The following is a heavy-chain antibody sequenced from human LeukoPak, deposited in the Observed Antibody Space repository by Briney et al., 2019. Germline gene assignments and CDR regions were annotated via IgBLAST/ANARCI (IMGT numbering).Heavy chain of an antibody. V-gene: IGHV1-2*02. D-gene: IGHD6-19*01. CDR1: GYTFTGYY. CDR2: INPNNGVT. CDR3: ARDGFESGWYHFDY. J-gene: IGHJ4*02. Sequence: GASVKVSCKASGYTFTGYYMNWVRQSPGQGLEWMGWINPNNGVTNIAQKFQGRVTLTRDTSITTAYMELSRLTSDDTAVYYCARDGFESGWYHFDYWGQGTLVTVSS.